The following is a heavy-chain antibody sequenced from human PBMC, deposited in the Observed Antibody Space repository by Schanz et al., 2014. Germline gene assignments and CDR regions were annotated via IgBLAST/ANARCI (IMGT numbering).Heavy chain of an antibody. V-gene: IGHV3-21*04. CDR1: EFTFSSYK. CDR2: ISASGGST. Sequence: EVQLVESGGGLVKPGGSLRLSCEASEFTFSSYKMNWVRQAPGKGLEWVSTISASGGSTYYADSVKGRFTISRDNAKNSLYLQMNSLRAEDTAVYYCAREQIMAAAGLVDYWGHGTLVTVSS. D-gene: IGHD6-13*01. J-gene: IGHJ4*01. CDR3: AREQIMAAAGLVDY.